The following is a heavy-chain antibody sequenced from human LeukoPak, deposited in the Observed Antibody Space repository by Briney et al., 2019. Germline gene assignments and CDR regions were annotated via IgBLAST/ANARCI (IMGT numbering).Heavy chain of an antibody. D-gene: IGHD6-6*01. V-gene: IGHV3-21*01. CDR1: GFTFSSYS. CDR3: ARVSSSSFLGY. Sequence: GGSLRLSRAASGFTFSSYSMNWVRQPPGKGLEWVSSISSGSSYMSYADSVKGRLTISRDNAKNSLYLQMNSLSAEDTAVYYCARVSSSSFLGYWGQGTLVTVSS. CDR2: ISSGSSYM. J-gene: IGHJ4*02.